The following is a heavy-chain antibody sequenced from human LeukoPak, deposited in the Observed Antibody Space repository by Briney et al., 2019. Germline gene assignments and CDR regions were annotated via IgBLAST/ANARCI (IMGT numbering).Heavy chain of an antibody. CDR2: FDPEDGET. J-gene: IGHJ4*02. CDR3: ATGLPSKYYDSSGYFDY. CDR1: GYTLTELS. Sequence: ASVKVSCKVSGYTLTELSMHWVRQAPGKGLEWMGGFDPEDGETIYAQKFQGRVTMTEDTSTDTAYMELSSLRSEDTAVYYCATGLPSKYYDSSGYFDYWGQGTLVTVSS. D-gene: IGHD3-22*01. V-gene: IGHV1-24*01.